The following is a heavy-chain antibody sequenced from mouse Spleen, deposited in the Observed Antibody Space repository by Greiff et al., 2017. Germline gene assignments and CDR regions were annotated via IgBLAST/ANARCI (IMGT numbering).Heavy chain of an antibody. CDR1: GYTFTSYG. J-gene: IGHJ4*01. CDR3: ARLGGNYEGYAMDY. Sequence: QVQLKQSGAELARPGASVKLSCKASGYTFTSYGISWVKQRTGQGLEWIGEIYPRSGNTYYNEKFKGKATLTADKSSSTAYMELRSLTSEDSAVYFCARLGGNYEGYAMDYWGQGTSVTVSS. CDR2: IYPRSGNT. V-gene: IGHV1-81*01. D-gene: IGHD2-1*01.